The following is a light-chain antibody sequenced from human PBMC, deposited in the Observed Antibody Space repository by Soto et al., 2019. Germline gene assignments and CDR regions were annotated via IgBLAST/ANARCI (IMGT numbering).Light chain of an antibody. CDR1: QSVNAN. V-gene: IGKV3-15*01. CDR2: GAS. CDR3: QQYNTWLWT. J-gene: IGKJ1*01. Sequence: EVVMTQSPATLSVSPGERATLSCRASQSVNANLAWYQQKPGQAPRLLIHGASNRATGIPARLSGSGFGTEFTLPISRLQSEDFAVYYCQQYNTWLWTFGQGTKV.